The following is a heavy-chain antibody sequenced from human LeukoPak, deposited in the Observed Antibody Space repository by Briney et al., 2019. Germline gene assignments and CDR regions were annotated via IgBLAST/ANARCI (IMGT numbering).Heavy chain of an antibody. V-gene: IGHV3-11*01. CDR3: ARPHGPYYYDSSGYYLDY. J-gene: IGHJ4*02. CDR2: ISSSGSTI. Sequence: GGSPRLSCAASGFTFSDYYMSWLRQAPGKGLEWVSYISSSGSTIYYADSVKGRFTISRDNAKNSLYLQMNSLRAEDTAVYYCARPHGPYYYDSSGYYLDYWGQGTLVTVSS. CDR1: GFTFSDYY. D-gene: IGHD3-22*01.